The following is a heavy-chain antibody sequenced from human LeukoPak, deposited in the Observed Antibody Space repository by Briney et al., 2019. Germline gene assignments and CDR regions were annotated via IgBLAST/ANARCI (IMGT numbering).Heavy chain of an antibody. V-gene: IGHV1-2*02. CDR3: ARDIARASAAAVNTYYYYGMDV. Sequence: ASVKVSCKASGYTFTGYYMHWVRQAPGQGLEWMGWINPNSGGTNYAQKFQGRVTMTRDTSISTAYMELSRLRSGDTAVYYCARDIARASAAAVNTYYYYGMDVWGQGTTVTVSS. CDR2: INPNSGGT. D-gene: IGHD6-13*01. J-gene: IGHJ6*02. CDR1: GYTFTGYY.